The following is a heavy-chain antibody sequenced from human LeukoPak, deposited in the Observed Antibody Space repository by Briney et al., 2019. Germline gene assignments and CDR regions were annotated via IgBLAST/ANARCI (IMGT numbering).Heavy chain of an antibody. V-gene: IGHV4-34*01. CDR2: INHSGST. Sequence: SETLSLTCAVYGGSFSGYYWSWIRQPPGKGLEWIGEINHSGSTNYNPSLKSRVTISVDTSKNQFSLKLSSVTAADTAVYYCARGYSYGSGWGQGTLVTVSS. CDR1: GGSFSGYY. CDR3: ARGYSYGSG. J-gene: IGHJ4*02. D-gene: IGHD5-18*01.